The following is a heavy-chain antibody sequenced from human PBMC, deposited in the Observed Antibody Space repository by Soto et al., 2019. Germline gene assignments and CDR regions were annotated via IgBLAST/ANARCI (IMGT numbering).Heavy chain of an antibody. CDR1: GDSFTSYW. Sequence: PVESLKISCKGSGDSFTSYWISWVRQMPGKGLEWMGRIDPSDSYTNYSPSFQGHVTISADKSISTAYLQWSSLKASDTAMYYCARSHPRDSSSWYYWGQGTLVTVSS. CDR3: ARSHPRDSSSWYY. V-gene: IGHV5-10-1*01. J-gene: IGHJ4*02. D-gene: IGHD6-13*01. CDR2: IDPSDSYT.